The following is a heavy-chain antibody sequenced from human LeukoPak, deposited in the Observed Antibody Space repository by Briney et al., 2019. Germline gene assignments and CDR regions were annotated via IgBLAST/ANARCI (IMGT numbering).Heavy chain of an antibody. Sequence: SETLSLTCTVSGGSISSGSYYWSWIRQPAGKGLEWIGRIYTSGSTNYNPSLKSRVTISVDTSKNQFSLKLSSVTAADTAVYYCARSTGMADAFDIWGQGTMVTVSS. J-gene: IGHJ3*02. CDR1: GGSISSGSYY. V-gene: IGHV4-61*02. CDR3: ARSTGMADAFDI. D-gene: IGHD3-10*01. CDR2: IYTSGST.